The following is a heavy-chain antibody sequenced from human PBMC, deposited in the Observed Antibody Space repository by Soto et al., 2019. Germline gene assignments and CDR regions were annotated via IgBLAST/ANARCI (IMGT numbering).Heavy chain of an antibody. D-gene: IGHD2-2*01. J-gene: IGHJ5*02. Sequence: PGGSLRLSCAASGFTFSDYYISWIRQAPGKGLEWVSYISSSGSTIYYADSVKGRFTISRDNAKSSLYLQMNSLRAEDTAVYYCARVGDIVVVPARFDPWGQGTLVTVSS. CDR3: ARVGDIVVVPARFDP. CDR2: ISSSGSTI. CDR1: GFTFSDYY. V-gene: IGHV3-11*01.